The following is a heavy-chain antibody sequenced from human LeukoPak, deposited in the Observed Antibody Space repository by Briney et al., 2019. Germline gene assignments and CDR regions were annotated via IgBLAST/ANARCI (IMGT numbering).Heavy chain of an antibody. CDR2: ISSSGFTI. Sequence: GGSLRLSRVASGFTFRSYSMNWVRQAPGKGLEWVSYISSSGFTIYYADSVKGRFTISRDNAKNSLYLQMNSLRAEDTAVYYCARGQWLVDPYWGQGTLVTVSS. D-gene: IGHD6-19*01. V-gene: IGHV3-48*04. CDR3: ARGQWLVDPY. J-gene: IGHJ4*02. CDR1: GFTFRSYS.